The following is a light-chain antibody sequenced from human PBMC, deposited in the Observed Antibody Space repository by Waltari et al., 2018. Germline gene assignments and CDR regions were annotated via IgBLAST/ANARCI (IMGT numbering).Light chain of an antibody. Sequence: DIVMTQSPDSLAVSLGERATSNCKSSQSVLYTSNNKNYLAWYQQKPGQPPKLLFYWASTRESGVPDRFSGSGSGTDFTLTISGLQAKDVAVYYCQQYYSPPWTFGQGTQVEIK. CDR2: WAS. CDR1: QSVLYTSNNKNY. V-gene: IGKV4-1*01. J-gene: IGKJ1*01. CDR3: QQYYSPPWT.